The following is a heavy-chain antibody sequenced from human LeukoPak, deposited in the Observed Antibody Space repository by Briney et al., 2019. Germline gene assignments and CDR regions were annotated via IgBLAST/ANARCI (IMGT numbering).Heavy chain of an antibody. D-gene: IGHD1-7*01. CDR2: IRSKANSYAT. Sequence: GGSLRLSCAASGLTFSGSAMHWVRQASGKGLEWVDRIRSKANSYATAYAASVKGRFTISRDDSKNTAYLQMNSLKTEDTAVYYCTSWGTWGIYDYWGQGTLVTVSS. J-gene: IGHJ4*02. V-gene: IGHV3-73*01. CDR3: TSWGTWGIYDY. CDR1: GLTFSGSA.